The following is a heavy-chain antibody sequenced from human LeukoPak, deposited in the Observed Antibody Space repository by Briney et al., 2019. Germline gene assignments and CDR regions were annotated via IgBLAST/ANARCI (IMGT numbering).Heavy chain of an antibody. D-gene: IGHD3-22*01. V-gene: IGHV3-23*01. CDR2: ISGSGGST. CDR1: GFTFSSYA. CDR3: ARAGYYYDSSGYYYVGYFDY. Sequence: GGSLRLSCAASGFTFSSYAMSWVRQAPGKGLEWVSAISGSGGSTYYADSVKGRFTISRDNSKNTLYLQMNSLRAEDTAVYYCARAGYYYDSSGYYYVGYFDYWGQGTLVTVSS. J-gene: IGHJ4*02.